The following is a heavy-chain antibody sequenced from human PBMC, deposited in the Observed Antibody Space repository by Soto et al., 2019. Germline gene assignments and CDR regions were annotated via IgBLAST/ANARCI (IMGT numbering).Heavy chain of an antibody. Sequence: ASVEVSCKASGYTFTSYYMHWVRQAPGQGLEWMGIINPSGGSTSYAQKFQGRVTMTRDTSTSTVYMELSSLRSEDTAVYYCARRGEDIVVVPAAMGDWFDPWGQGTLVTVSS. V-gene: IGHV1-46*03. CDR1: GYTFTSYY. CDR2: INPSGGST. D-gene: IGHD2-2*01. CDR3: ARRGEDIVVVPAAMGDWFDP. J-gene: IGHJ5*02.